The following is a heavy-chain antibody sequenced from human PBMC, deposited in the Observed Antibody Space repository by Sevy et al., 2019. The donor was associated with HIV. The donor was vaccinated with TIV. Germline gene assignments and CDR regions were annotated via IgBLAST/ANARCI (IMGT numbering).Heavy chain of an antibody. CDR3: ARRGAFDFDTSGFLSP. J-gene: IGHJ5*02. CDR2: ISVYNGKI. D-gene: IGHD3-22*01. CDR1: GYTFTSFG. Sequence: ASVKVSCKASGYTFTSFGISWVRQAPGQGLEWVGWISVYNGKINYAQNFQGRVNMTTDTSTRTAYMELKSLRSDDTAVYYCARRGAFDFDTSGFLSPWGQGTLVTVSS. V-gene: IGHV1-18*01.